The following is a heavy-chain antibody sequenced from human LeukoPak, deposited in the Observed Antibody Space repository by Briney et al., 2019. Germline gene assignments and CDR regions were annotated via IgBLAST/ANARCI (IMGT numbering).Heavy chain of an antibody. D-gene: IGHD3-22*01. V-gene: IGHV1-18*01. CDR3: AAHDSPDYYDSSGYYRN. CDR2: ISAYDGNT. CDR1: GYTFTRYG. J-gene: IGHJ4*02. Sequence: ASVKVSCKASGYTFTRYGISWVRQAPGQGLEWLGWISAYDGNTNYEQKFQGRVTMTTDTSTSTAYMELRSLRSDDTAVYYCAAHDSPDYYDSSGYYRNWGQGTLVTVSS.